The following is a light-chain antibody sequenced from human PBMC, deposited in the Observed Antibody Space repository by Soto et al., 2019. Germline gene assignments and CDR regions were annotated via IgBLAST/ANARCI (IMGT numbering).Light chain of an antibody. CDR2: AAS. V-gene: IGKV1-39*01. J-gene: IGKJ4*01. Sequence: QMTQSPSSLSASVGDRVTITCRASQTISSSLNWYQQKPGKAPKLLICAASSLQSGVPSRFSGSGSGTDFTLTISSLQPEDFATYYCQQSYSAPPLTFGGGTKVEIK. CDR3: QQSYSAPPLT. CDR1: QTISSS.